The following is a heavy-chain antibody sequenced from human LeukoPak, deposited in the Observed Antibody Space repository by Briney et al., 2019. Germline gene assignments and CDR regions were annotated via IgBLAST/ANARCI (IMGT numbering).Heavy chain of an antibody. D-gene: IGHD2-2*01. CDR3: AKENVAAALPDNWFGP. CDR2: INSDGSST. V-gene: IGHV3-74*01. J-gene: IGHJ5*02. Sequence: PGGSLRLSCAASGFTFSSYWMHWVRQSPGKGLVWVSGINSDGSSTSYADSVKGRFTISRDNSKKTLYLQMNSLRAEDTAVYYCAKENVAAALPDNWFGPWGQGTLVTVSS. CDR1: GFTFSSYW.